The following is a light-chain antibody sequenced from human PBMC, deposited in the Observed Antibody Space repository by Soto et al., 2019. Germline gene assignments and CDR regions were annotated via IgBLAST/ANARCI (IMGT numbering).Light chain of an antibody. V-gene: IGLV2-14*01. J-gene: IGLJ2*01. CDR1: SSDVGGYDC. CDR2: DVS. CDR3: SSYTSSSTVV. Sequence: QSALTQPASVSGSPGQSITISCTGTSSDVGGYDCVSWYQQHPGKAPKLMIYDVSSRPSGVSNRFSGSKSGNTASLTLSGLQAEDEADYYCSSYTSSSTVVFGGGTKLTVL.